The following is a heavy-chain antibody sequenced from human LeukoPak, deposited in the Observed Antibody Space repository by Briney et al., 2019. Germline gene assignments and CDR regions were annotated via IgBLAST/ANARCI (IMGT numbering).Heavy chain of an antibody. CDR3: ARGVVWFGELLAY. J-gene: IGHJ4*02. Sequence: LSLTCAVYGGSFSGYYWSWIRQPPGKGLEWVSYISSSSSTIYYADSVKGRFTISRDNAKNSLYLQMNSLRAEDTAVYYCARGVVWFGELLAYWGQGTLVTVSS. V-gene: IGHV3-11*04. CDR1: GGSFSGYY. CDR2: ISSSSSTI. D-gene: IGHD3-10*01.